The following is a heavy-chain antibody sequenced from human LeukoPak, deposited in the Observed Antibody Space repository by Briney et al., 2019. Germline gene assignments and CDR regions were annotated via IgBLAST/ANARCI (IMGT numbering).Heavy chain of an antibody. V-gene: IGHV3-30-3*01. CDR2: ISYDGSNK. D-gene: IGHD2-15*01. CDR1: GFTFSSYA. Sequence: GSLRLSCAASGFTFSSYAMHWVRQAPGKGLEWVAVISYDGSNKYYADSVKGRFTISRDNSKNTLYLQMNSLRAEDTAVYYCAREDIVVVVAATNYFDYWGQGTLVTVSS. CDR3: AREDIVVVVAATNYFDY. J-gene: IGHJ4*02.